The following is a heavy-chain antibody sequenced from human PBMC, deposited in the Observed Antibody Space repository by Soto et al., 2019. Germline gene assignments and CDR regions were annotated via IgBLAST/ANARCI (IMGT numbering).Heavy chain of an antibody. CDR3: ARAQYYYDSSGYPLSYYFDY. Sequence: GGSLRLSCAASGFTVSSNYMSWVRQAPGKGLEWVSVIYSGGSTYYADSVKGRFTISRDNSKNTLYLQMNSLRAEDTAVYYCARAQYYYDSSGYPLSYYFDYWGQGTL. CDR1: GFTVSSNY. D-gene: IGHD3-22*01. CDR2: IYSGGST. V-gene: IGHV3-53*01. J-gene: IGHJ4*02.